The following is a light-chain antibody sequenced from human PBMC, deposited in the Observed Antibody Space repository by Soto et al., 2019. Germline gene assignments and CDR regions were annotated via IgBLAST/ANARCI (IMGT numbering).Light chain of an antibody. CDR1: QTISVS. CDR3: QQYAKYST. CDR2: DAS. V-gene: IGKV1-5*01. Sequence: IQLTQSPSSLSASVGDTVTITCRASQTISVSLAWYQQKPGKAPNLLIYDASTLQGGVPSRFSGRGSGTESTLTVNRIQPEEFATDFCQQYAKYSTCGHGTKVDIK. J-gene: IGKJ1*01.